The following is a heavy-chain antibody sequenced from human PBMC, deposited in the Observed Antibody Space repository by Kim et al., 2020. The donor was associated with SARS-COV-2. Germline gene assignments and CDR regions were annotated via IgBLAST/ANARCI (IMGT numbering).Heavy chain of an antibody. V-gene: IGHV3-7*01. Sequence: DKDYVDSLEGRFIISRDNAKSSLYLQMNTLRVEDTAVYFCARDPHRGALDYWGQGVLVTVSS. J-gene: IGHJ4*02. CDR3: ARDPHRGALDY. D-gene: IGHD2-15*01. CDR2: DK.